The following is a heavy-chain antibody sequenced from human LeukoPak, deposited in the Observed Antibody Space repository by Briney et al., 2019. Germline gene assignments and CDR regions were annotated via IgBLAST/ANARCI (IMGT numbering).Heavy chain of an antibody. CDR1: GGSISSYY. CDR2: IYYSGST. V-gene: IGHV4-59*01. J-gene: IGHJ6*03. Sequence: KPSETLSLTCTVSGGSISSYYWSWIRQPPRKGLEWIGYIYYSGSTNYNPPLKSRVTISVDTSKNQFSRKLSSVTAAVTAVYYCARGFIGYMDVWGKGTTVTVSS. D-gene: IGHD3-16*02. CDR3: ARGFIGYMDV.